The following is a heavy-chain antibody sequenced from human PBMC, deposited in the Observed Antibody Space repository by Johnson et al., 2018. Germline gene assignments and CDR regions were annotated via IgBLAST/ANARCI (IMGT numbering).Heavy chain of an antibody. V-gene: IGHV3-7*01. CDR2: IKQDGSEK. CDR3: ERFFVSAGFSGYVVDYYGMDV. Sequence: VQLVQSGGGLVQPGGSLRLSCAASGFTFRSYWMSWVRQAPGKGLEWVANIKQDGSEKYYVDSVKGRFTISRDNAKNSLYVQMNSLGAEDTALYYCERFFVSAGFSGYVVDYYGMDVWGQGTTVTVS. CDR1: GFTFRSYW. D-gene: IGHD5-12*01. J-gene: IGHJ6*02.